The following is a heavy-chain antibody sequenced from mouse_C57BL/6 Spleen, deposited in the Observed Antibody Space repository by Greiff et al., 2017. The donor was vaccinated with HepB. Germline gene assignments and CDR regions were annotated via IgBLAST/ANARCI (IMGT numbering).Heavy chain of an antibody. V-gene: IGHV5-17*01. D-gene: IGHD2-4*01. Sequence: EVKLQESGGGLVKPGGSLKLSCAASGFTFSDYGMHWVRQAPEKGLEWVAYISSGSSTIYYADTVKGRFTISRDNAKNTLFLQMTSLRSEDTAMYYCARGGLRPSYYFDYWGQGTTLTVSS. J-gene: IGHJ2*01. CDR1: GFTFSDYG. CDR3: ARGGLRPSYYFDY. CDR2: ISSGSSTI.